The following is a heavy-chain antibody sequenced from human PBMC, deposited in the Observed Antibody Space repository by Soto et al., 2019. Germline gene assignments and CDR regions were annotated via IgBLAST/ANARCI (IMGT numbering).Heavy chain of an antibody. V-gene: IGHV4-39*01. J-gene: IGHJ4*02. CDR2: IYHTGNT. D-gene: IGHD3-3*01. CDR1: GASISSSRYY. CDR3: TIQGGYDFWSGPTGH. Sequence: SETLSLTCNVSGASISSSRYYWGWIRQPPGKGLEWIGTIYHTGNTYYNPSLKSRVTFSVDTSKSQFSLILSSVTAADTAVYYCTIQGGYDFWSGPTGHWGQGTLVTVSS.